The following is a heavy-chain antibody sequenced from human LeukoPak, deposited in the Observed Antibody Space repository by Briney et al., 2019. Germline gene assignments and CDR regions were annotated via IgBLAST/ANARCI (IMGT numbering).Heavy chain of an antibody. V-gene: IGHV4-59*01. CDR3: ARRFAPSRNDAFDI. CDR1: GGSISSYY. J-gene: IGHJ3*02. Sequence: SETLSLTCTVSGGSISSYYWSWIRQPPGKGLEWIGYIYKSGSTNCNPSLKSRVTISLDTSKNQFSLKMKSVTAADTAVYYCARRFAPSRNDAFDIWGQGTMVTVSS. D-gene: IGHD3-10*01. CDR2: IYKSGST.